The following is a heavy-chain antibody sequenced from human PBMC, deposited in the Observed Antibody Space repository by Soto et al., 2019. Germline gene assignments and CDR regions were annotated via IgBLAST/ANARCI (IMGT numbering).Heavy chain of an antibody. D-gene: IGHD6-6*01. V-gene: IGHV1-24*01. Sequence: ASVKVSCKASGGTFRSYALSWVRQVPGKGLEWMGGFDPEDGETIYAQKFQGRVTMTEDTSTDTAYMELSSLRSEDTAVYYCAIDYNLYSSSARYALDIWGQGTMVTVSS. CDR2: FDPEDGET. CDR1: GGTFRSYA. CDR3: AIDYNLYSSSARYALDI. J-gene: IGHJ3*02.